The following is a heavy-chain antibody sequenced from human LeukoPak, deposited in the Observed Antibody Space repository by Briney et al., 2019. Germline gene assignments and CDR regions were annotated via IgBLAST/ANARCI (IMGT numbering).Heavy chain of an antibody. CDR1: GGSISSSSYY. CDR3: ARAWGELEDY. CDR2: IYYSGST. V-gene: IGHV4-39*07. Sequence: SETLSLTCTVSGGSISSSSYYWGWIRQPPGKGLEWTGSIYYSGSTYYNPSLKSRVTISVDTSKNQFSLKLSSVTAADTAVYYCARAWGELEDYWGQGTLVTVSS. D-gene: IGHD1-26*01. J-gene: IGHJ4*02.